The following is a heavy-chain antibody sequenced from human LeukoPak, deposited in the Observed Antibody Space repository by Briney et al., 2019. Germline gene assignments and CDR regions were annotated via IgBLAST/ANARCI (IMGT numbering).Heavy chain of an antibody. CDR2: MDPNSGNT. Sequence: ASVKVSCKASGYTFTSYDINWVRQATGQGLEWMGWMDPNSGNTGYAQKFQGRVTMTRNTSISTAYMELSSLRSEDTAVYYCARTRTYYDILTGYYKYYYYGMDVWGQGTTVTVSS. J-gene: IGHJ6*02. V-gene: IGHV1-8*01. CDR1: GYTFTSYD. D-gene: IGHD3-9*01. CDR3: ARTRTYYDILTGYYKYYYYGMDV.